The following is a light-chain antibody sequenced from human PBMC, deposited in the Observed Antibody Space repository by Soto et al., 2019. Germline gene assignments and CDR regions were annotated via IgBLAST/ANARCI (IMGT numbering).Light chain of an antibody. J-gene: IGKJ1*01. V-gene: IGKV1-6*01. CDR1: QDIGKD. CDR2: EAS. CDR3: LQDYNYPRT. Sequence: AIQMTQSPSSLSASVGDRVTLTCRASQDIGKDLGWYQQKPGEAPKLLIFEASTVQTGVPSRFSGSGSGTDFTLTIRSLQPEDFATYFCLQDYNYPRTFGQGTTVALK.